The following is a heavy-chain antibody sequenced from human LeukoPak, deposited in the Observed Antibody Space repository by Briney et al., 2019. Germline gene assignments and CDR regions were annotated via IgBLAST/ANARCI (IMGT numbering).Heavy chain of an antibody. CDR3: ARDYWWNYDY. CDR2: ISKDGSDK. D-gene: IGHD1-7*01. J-gene: IGHJ4*02. V-gene: IGHV3-30-3*01. CDR1: GFTFSDYA. Sequence: GGSLRLSYAASGFTFSDYARHWVRQAPGKGLEWVAVISKDGSDKYYPGSVRGRFTISRDNSKNTIYLQMDSLRAEDTAIYYCARDYWWNYDYWGQGTLVTVSS.